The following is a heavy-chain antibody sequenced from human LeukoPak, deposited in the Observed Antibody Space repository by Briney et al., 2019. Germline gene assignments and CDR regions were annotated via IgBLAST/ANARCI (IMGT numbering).Heavy chain of an antibody. V-gene: IGHV1-46*01. CDR1: GYTFTSYY. D-gene: IGHD6-13*01. Sequence: GASVKVSCKASGYTFTSYYMHWVRQAPGQGLEWMGIINPSGGSTSYAQKFQGRVTMTRDMSTSTVYMELSSLRSEDTAVYYCAKETLAAAGGTYFDYWGQGTLVTVSS. CDR2: INPSGGST. J-gene: IGHJ4*02. CDR3: AKETLAAAGGTYFDY.